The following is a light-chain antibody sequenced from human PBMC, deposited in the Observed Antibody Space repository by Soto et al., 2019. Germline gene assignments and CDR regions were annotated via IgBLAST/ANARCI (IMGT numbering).Light chain of an antibody. CDR2: SAS. CDR1: QSISTF. Sequence: DIQMTQSPSSLSASIGDRVTITCRASQSISTFLNWFQQKPGKPPKLLICSASILQSGVPSRFSGSGSGTDLTLTIRSLQPEDVATYYCQQSYSTQWTFGQGTKVEIK. V-gene: IGKV1-39*01. J-gene: IGKJ1*01. CDR3: QQSYSTQWT.